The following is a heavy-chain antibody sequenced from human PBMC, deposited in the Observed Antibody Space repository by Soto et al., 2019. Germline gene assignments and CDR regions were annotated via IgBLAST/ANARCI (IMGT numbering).Heavy chain of an antibody. CDR1: GYGVTVFN. D-gene: IGHD3-22*01. J-gene: IGHJ4*02. V-gene: IGHV1-3*01. CDR3: ARPKDYDDCLDL. Sequence: GVSVEVACESCGYGVTVFNIDGVCKAPGQRLEWMGWINAGNGNTKYSQKFQGRVTFTRDTSANTAYMELSSLISEDTAVYYCARPKDYDDCLDLWGQGTLVTVSS. CDR2: INAGNGNT.